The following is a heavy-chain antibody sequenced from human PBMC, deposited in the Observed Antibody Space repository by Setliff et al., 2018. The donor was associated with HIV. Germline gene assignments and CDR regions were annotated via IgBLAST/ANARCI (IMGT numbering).Heavy chain of an antibody. D-gene: IGHD3-22*01. Sequence: GGSLRLSCAASGFTFGSYSMNWVRQAPGKGLEWISSISSSSTFIHYANSVSGRFTISRDSAKNSLYLQMNSLRAEDTAVYYCAKGFSRIVAVISDYWGLGTLVTVS. CDR3: AKGFSRIVAVISDY. J-gene: IGHJ4*02. CDR2: ISSSSTFI. CDR1: GFTFGSYS. V-gene: IGHV3-21*01.